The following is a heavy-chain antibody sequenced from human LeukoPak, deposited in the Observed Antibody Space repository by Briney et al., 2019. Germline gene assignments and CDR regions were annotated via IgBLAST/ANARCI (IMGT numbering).Heavy chain of an antibody. CDR3: TTYNSRDAFDI. CDR1: GLTVSNTW. V-gene: IGHV3-15*01. Sequence: GGSLRLSCAASGLTVSNTWMSWVRQGPGEGLEWVGRIKSKGDGGTTDHAAPVKGRFTISRDDSKNRLNLQMNGLKPEDTAVYYCTTYNSRDAFDIWGQGTMVTVSS. CDR2: IKSKGDGGTT. D-gene: IGHD2/OR15-2a*01. J-gene: IGHJ3*02.